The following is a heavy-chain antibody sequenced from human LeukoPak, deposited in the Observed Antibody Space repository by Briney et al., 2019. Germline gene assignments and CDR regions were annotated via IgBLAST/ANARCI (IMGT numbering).Heavy chain of an antibody. CDR1: GFTFSSYG. CDR3: AKGYGQLLVNNWFDP. J-gene: IGHJ5*02. CDR2: ISYDGSNK. V-gene: IGHV3-30*18. Sequence: GGSLRLSCAASGFTFSSYGMHWVRQAPGKGLEWVAVISYDGSNKYYADSVKGRFTISRDNSKNTLYLQVNSLRAEDTAVYYCAKGYGQLLVNNWFDPWGQGTLVTVSS. D-gene: IGHD6-13*01.